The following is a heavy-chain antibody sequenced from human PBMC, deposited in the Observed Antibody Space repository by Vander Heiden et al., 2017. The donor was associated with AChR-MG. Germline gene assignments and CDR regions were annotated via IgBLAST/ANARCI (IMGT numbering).Heavy chain of an antibody. CDR1: GGSISSYY. Sequence: QVQLQESGPGLVKPSETLSLTCTVSGGSISSYYWSWIRPPAGKGLEWIGRIYTSGSTNYNPSLKSRVTMSVDTSKNQFSLKLSSVTAADTAVYYCARDGNYYDSSGFRMDVWGQGTTVTVSS. CDR2: IYTSGST. CDR3: ARDGNYYDSSGFRMDV. D-gene: IGHD3-22*01. V-gene: IGHV4-4*07. J-gene: IGHJ6*02.